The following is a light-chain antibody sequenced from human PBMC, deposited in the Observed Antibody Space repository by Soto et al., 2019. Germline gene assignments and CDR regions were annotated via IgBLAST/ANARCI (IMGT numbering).Light chain of an antibody. V-gene: IGKV3-11*01. Sequence: EIVLTQSPATLSLSPGERATLSYRASQSVSSYLAWYQQKPGQAPRLLIYDASNRASGIPARFSGSGSGTDFTLTISSLEPEDSAVYYCQQRSYWLTFGGGTKVDIK. CDR2: DAS. CDR3: QQRSYWLT. CDR1: QSVSSY. J-gene: IGKJ4*01.